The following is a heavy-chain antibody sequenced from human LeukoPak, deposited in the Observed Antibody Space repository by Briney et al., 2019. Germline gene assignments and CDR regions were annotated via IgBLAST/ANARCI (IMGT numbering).Heavy chain of an antibody. CDR1: GGSISSGSYY. Sequence: SETLSLTCTVSGGSISSGSYYWSWIRQPAGTGLEWIGRIYTSGSTNYNPSLKSRVTISVDTSKNQFSLKLSSVTAADTAVYYCARDERDYYYYYYMDVWGKGTTVTISS. CDR2: IYTSGST. D-gene: IGHD5-24*01. J-gene: IGHJ6*03. CDR3: ARDERDYYYYYYMDV. V-gene: IGHV4-61*02.